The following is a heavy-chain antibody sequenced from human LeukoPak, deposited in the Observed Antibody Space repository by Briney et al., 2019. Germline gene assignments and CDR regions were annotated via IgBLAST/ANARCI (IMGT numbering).Heavy chain of an antibody. CDR2: IYYSGST. J-gene: IGHJ1*01. CDR1: GGSISIYY. D-gene: IGHD4-23*01. V-gene: IGHV4-59*08. Sequence: SETLSLTCTVSGGSISIYYWSWIRQPPGKGLEWIGYIYYSGSTNYNPSLKSRVTISVDTSKNQFSLKLSSVTAADTAVYYCAHGGNGYFQHWGQGTLVTVSS. CDR3: AHGGNGYFQH.